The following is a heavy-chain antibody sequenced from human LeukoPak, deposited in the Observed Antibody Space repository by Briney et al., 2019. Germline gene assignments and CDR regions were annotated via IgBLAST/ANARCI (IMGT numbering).Heavy chain of an antibody. V-gene: IGHV3-33*01. J-gene: IGHJ3*01. Sequence: GGSLRLSCAASGFTFSAYGMHWVRQAPGKGLEWVAVIWYDGSIKYYGDSVKGRFTISRDNSKNTLYLQMNSLRAEDTAMYYCARAVGPFDFWGPGTLVIVSS. CDR2: IWYDGSIK. CDR3: ARAVGPFDF. CDR1: GFTFSAYG.